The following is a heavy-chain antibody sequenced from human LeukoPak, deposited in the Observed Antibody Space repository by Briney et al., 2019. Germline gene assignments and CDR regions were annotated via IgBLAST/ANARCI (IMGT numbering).Heavy chain of an antibody. CDR2: IKEDGSET. V-gene: IGHV3-7*01. J-gene: IGHJ4*02. Sequence: GESLRLSCAASGFTFKKYWMNWVRQVPGKGLECLANIKEDGSETYYADSVEGRFTISRDNAKNSLYLQMNSLRVEDTAVYYCARDRALDLWGQGTLVTVSS. CDR3: ARDRALDL. CDR1: GFTFKKYW. D-gene: IGHD3-3*02.